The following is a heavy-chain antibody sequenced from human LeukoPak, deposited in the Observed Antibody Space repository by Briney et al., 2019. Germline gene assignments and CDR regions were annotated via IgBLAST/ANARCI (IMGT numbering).Heavy chain of an antibody. CDR1: VYIFTVCY. D-gene: IGHD2-21*02. CDR3: ARDRKNEFSDHNYFDP. J-gene: IGHJ5*02. Sequence: ASVKVSCKTSVYIFTVCYIHGVRQAPGQGLEWMGWINPNNGGTKFAQKFQGRVNLTRDTSITSAYLDLSRLTSDDTAVYYCARDRKNEFSDHNYFDPWGQGTLVTVSS. V-gene: IGHV1-2*02. CDR2: INPNNGGT.